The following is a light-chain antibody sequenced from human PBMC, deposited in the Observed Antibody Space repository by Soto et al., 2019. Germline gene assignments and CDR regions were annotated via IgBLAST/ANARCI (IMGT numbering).Light chain of an antibody. J-gene: IGKJ2*01. CDR3: QQRFNWPRFT. CDR2: DAS. Sequence: EIVLTQSPATLSLSPGERATLSCRASQSVSSYLAWYQQKPGQAPRLLIYDASNRATGIPARFSGGGSGTGFTLSLSSVEPEECAVYYCQQRFNWPRFTFGQGTKLGIK. CDR1: QSVSSY. V-gene: IGKV3-11*01.